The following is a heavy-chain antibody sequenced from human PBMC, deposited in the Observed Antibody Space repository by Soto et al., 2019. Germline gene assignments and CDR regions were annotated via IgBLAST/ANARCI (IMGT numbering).Heavy chain of an antibody. V-gene: IGHV4-34*01. J-gene: IGHJ3*02. CDR1: RVSFTGYY. Sequence: SDTLSLSCAVHRVSFTGYYWCCICQPPGKGLEWIGEINHSGSTNYNPSLKSRVTISVDTSKNQFSLKLSSVTATDTAVYYCAREHTLFGVVILGAFDTWGQGTMVT. CDR2: INHSGST. D-gene: IGHD3-3*01. CDR3: AREHTLFGVVILGAFDT.